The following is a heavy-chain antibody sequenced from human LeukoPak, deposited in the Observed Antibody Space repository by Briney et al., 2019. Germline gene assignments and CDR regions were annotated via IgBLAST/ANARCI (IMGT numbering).Heavy chain of an antibody. CDR2: INPSGGST. J-gene: IGHJ5*02. Sequence: ASVKVSCKASGYTFTSYYMHWVRQAPGQGLEWMGIINPSGGSTGYAQKFQGRVTMTRDTSTSTVYMELSSLRSEDTAVYYCARVVVARMGFDPWGQGTLVTVSS. D-gene: IGHD2-15*01. CDR3: ARVVVARMGFDP. CDR1: GYTFTSYY. V-gene: IGHV1-46*01.